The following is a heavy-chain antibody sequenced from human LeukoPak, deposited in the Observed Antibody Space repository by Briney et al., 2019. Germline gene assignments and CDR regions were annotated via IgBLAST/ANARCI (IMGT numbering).Heavy chain of an antibody. V-gene: IGHV4-39*01. D-gene: IGHD4-11*01. CDR2: IYYSGST. CDR1: GGSIRSSSYY. J-gene: IGHJ4*02. CDR3: ASGAVTTHDY. Sequence: SETLCLTCTVSGGSIRSSSYYWGGIRQPPGKGLEWIGSIYYSGSTYYNPSLKSRVTISVDTTKNQFSLKLSSVTAADTAVYYCASGAVTTHDYWGQGTLVTVSS.